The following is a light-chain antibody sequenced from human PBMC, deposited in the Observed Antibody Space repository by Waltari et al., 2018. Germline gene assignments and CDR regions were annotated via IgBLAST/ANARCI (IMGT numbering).Light chain of an antibody. CDR3: YSTDSSGNHRV. V-gene: IGLV3-10*01. CDR2: EDS. J-gene: IGLJ3*02. CDR1: ALPKKY. Sequence: SYELTQPAAVSVSRGQTARITCSGDALPKKYAYWYQQKSGQAPVLVIYEDSKRPSGIPERFSGSSSGTMATLTISGAQVEDEADYYCYSTDSSGNHRVFGGGTKLTVL.